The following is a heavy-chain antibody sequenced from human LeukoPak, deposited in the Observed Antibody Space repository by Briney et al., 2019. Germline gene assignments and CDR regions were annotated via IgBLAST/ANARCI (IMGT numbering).Heavy chain of an antibody. CDR1: GFTFSSYA. J-gene: IGHJ4*02. CDR3: ANVSPSSGKAFGDY. D-gene: IGHD6-19*01. Sequence: GGSLRLSCAASGFTFSSYAMSWLPQAPGKGLKGFSAISGSGGSTEYEDSVKGRFTISRDNSKNTLYLQMTSLRAEDTAVYYCANVSPSSGKAFGDYWGQGTMVTVSS. V-gene: IGHV3-23*01. CDR2: ISGSGGST.